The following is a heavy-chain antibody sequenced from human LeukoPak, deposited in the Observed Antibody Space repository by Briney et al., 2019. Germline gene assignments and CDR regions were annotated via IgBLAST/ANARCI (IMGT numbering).Heavy chain of an antibody. CDR1: GGSSSSGDYF. D-gene: IGHD6-19*01. CDR2: IYYSGST. J-gene: IGHJ5*02. CDR3: ARAGIGIEVAGTIHNWFDP. Sequence: SETLSLTCTVSGGSSSSGDYFWNWIRQTPGKSLEWIGYIYYSGSTYYNPSLRSRVSISVDTSKNQFSLKLTSVTAADTAVYYCARAGIGIEVAGTIHNWFDPWGQGTQVTVSS. V-gene: IGHV4-30-4*08.